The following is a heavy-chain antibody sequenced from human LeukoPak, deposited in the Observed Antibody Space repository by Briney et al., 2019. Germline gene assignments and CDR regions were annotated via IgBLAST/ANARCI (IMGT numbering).Heavy chain of an antibody. CDR2: IYYSGST. CDR1: GGSVSSGSYY. CDR3: ARTIVVVTAIDY. J-gene: IGHJ4*02. V-gene: IGHV4-61*01. D-gene: IGHD2-21*02. Sequence: SETLSLTCTVSGGSVSSGSYYWSWIRQPPGKGLEWIGYIYYSGSTYYNPSLKSRVTISVDTSKNQFSLKLSSVTAADTAVYYCARTIVVVTAIDYWGQGTLVTVSS.